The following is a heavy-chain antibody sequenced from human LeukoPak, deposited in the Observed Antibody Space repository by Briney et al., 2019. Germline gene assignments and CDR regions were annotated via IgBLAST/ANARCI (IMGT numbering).Heavy chain of an antibody. CDR1: GFTFSSYP. Sequence: GGSLRLSCAASGFTFSSYPISWVRQAPGKGLEWVSAISGSGDNTYYADSVKGRFTISRDNSKNTLYLQLNSLRAEDTAVYYCAKEDGSRWYYVDFWGQGTLVTVSS. CDR2: ISGSGDNT. V-gene: IGHV3-23*01. D-gene: IGHD6-13*01. J-gene: IGHJ4*02. CDR3: AKEDGSRWYYVDF.